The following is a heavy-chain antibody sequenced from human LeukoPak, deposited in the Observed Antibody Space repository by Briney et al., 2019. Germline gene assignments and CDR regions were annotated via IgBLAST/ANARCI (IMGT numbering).Heavy chain of an antibody. CDR1: GGTFSSYT. Sequence: GASVKVSCKASGGTFSSYTISWLRQAPGQGLEWMGRIIPILGIANYAQKFQGRVTITADKSTSTAYMELSSLRSEDTAVYYCARDGAARPFDYWGQGTLVTVSS. D-gene: IGHD6-6*01. CDR2: IIPILGIA. CDR3: ARDGAARPFDY. V-gene: IGHV1-69*04. J-gene: IGHJ4*02.